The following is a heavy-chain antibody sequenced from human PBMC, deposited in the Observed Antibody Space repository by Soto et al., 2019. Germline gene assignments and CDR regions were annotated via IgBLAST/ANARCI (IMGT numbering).Heavy chain of an antibody. V-gene: IGHV1-69*13. CDR2: IIPIFGTA. CDR1: GGTFSSYA. D-gene: IGHD3-3*01. J-gene: IGHJ6*02. CDR3: ARRSGDYDFWSGSTQYYYYGLAV. Sequence: ASVKVSCKASGGTFSSYAISWVRQAPGQGLEWMGGIIPIFGTANYAQKFQGRVTITADESTSTAYMELSSLRSEDTAVYYCARRSGDYDFWSGSTQYYYYGLAVWGQGTTVTVSS.